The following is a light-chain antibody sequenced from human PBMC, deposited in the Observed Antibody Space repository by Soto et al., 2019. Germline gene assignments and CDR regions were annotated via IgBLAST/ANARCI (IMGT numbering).Light chain of an antibody. CDR3: QQYNSYPCT. CDR2: DAT. Sequence: DIQMNHSPSILASSVEDRVTITCLDSQNISSWLAWYQQKPGKAPKLLIYDATSLESGVPSRFSGSGSGTEFTLTISSLQPDDFATYYCQQYNSYPCTFGQGTKVDIK. J-gene: IGKJ1*01. CDR1: QNISSW. V-gene: IGKV1-5*01.